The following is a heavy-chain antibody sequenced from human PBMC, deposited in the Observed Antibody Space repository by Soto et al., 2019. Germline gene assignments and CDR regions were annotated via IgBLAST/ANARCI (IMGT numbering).Heavy chain of an antibody. Sequence: SVKVSCKASGDSLSKYTVNWVRQAPRQGLEWMGGIIPRFGTTNYAPTLQDRVTITADESMNTVYMELSSLRSEDTALYCCARGRGLYNSGRSQLDSWGQGTLVTVSS. CDR3: ARGRGLYNSGRSQLDS. V-gene: IGHV1-69*13. CDR1: GDSLSKYT. D-gene: IGHD1-1*01. CDR2: IIPRFGTT. J-gene: IGHJ4*02.